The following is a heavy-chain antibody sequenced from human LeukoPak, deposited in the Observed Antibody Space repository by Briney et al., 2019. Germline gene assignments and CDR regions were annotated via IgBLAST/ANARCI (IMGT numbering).Heavy chain of an antibody. CDR1: GGSINSYY. Sequence: SETLSLTCTVSGGSINSYYWNWIRHSAGEGLEWIGLIYTSGSTIYNPSLKSRVTMSLDTSKNHLTLKLTSVTAADTAVYYCARRANEENYFDDWGQGTLVTVSS. J-gene: IGHJ4*02. CDR2: IYTSGST. D-gene: IGHD1-26*01. V-gene: IGHV4-4*07. CDR3: ARRANEENYFDD.